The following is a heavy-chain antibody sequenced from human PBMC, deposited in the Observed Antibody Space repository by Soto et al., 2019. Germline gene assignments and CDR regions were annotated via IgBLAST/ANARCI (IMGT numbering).Heavy chain of an antibody. CDR1: GGSFSGYY. V-gene: IGHV4-34*01. CDR3: ARGLLAAAGHYFDY. J-gene: IGHJ4*02. D-gene: IGHD6-13*01. Sequence: SSETLSLTCAVYGGSFSGYYWSWIRQPPGKGLEWIGEINHSGSTNYNPSLKSRVTISVDTSKNQFSLKLSSVTAADTAVYYCARGLLAAAGHYFDYWGQGTLVTVSS. CDR2: INHSGST.